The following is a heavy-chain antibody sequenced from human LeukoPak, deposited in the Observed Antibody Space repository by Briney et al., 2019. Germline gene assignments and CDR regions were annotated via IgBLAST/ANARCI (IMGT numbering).Heavy chain of an antibody. D-gene: IGHD3-9*01. CDR3: ARGRGLTGSYYFDY. CDR1: GASTSSHF. CDR2: INHSGST. V-gene: IGHV4-34*01. J-gene: IGHJ4*02. Sequence: SETLSLTCIVSGASTSSHFWSWMRQPPGKGLEWIGEINHSGSTNYNPSLKSRVTISVDTSKNQFSLKLSSVTAADTAVYYSARGRGLTGSYYFDYWGQGTLVTVSS.